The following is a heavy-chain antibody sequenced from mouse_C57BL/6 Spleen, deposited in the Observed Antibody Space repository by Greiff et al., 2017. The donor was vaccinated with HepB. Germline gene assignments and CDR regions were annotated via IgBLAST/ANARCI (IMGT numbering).Heavy chain of an antibody. J-gene: IGHJ1*03. CDR2: INPNNGGT. Sequence: EVQLQQSGPELVKPGASVKIPCKASGYTFTDYNMDWVQQSHGKSLEWIGDINPNNGGTIYHQKFKGKDTLTVDKSSSTAYMELRSLTSEDTAVYYGARNYGSSYDWYVDVWGTGTTVTVAS. CDR1: GYTFTDYN. D-gene: IGHD1-1*01. V-gene: IGHV1-18*01. CDR3: ARNYGSSYDWYVDV.